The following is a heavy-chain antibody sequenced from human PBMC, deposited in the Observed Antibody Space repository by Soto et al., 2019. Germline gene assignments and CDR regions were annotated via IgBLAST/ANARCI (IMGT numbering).Heavy chain of an antibody. CDR2: ISSSSSYI. D-gene: IGHD3-22*01. V-gene: IGHV3-21*01. CDR1: GFTFSIYS. J-gene: IGHJ4*02. CDR3: AKEVGYYDSSGYPQPLDY. Sequence: PGGSLRLSCAASGFTFSIYSMNWVRQAPGKGLEWVSSISSSSSYIYYADSVKGRFTISRDNAKNSLYLQMNSLRAEDTAVYYCAKEVGYYDSSGYPQPLDYWGQGTLVTVSS.